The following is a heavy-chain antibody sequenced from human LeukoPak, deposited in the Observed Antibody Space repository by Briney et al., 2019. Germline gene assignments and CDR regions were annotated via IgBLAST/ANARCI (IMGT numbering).Heavy chain of an antibody. CDR1: GFTFSSYW. J-gene: IGHJ4*02. V-gene: IGHV3-7*01. D-gene: IGHD4-17*01. Sequence: GGSLRLSCAASGFTFSSYWMSWVRQAPEKGLEWVANIKQDGSEKYYVDSVKGRFTISRDNAKNSLYLQMNSLRAEDTAVYYCARETYGDYPDYWGQGTLVTVSS. CDR3: ARETYGDYPDY. CDR2: IKQDGSEK.